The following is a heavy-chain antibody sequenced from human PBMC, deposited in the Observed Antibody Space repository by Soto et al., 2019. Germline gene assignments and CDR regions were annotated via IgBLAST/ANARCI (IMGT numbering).Heavy chain of an antibody. V-gene: IGHV5-51*01. CDR2: IYPGDSDT. J-gene: IGHJ6*04. D-gene: IGHD6-13*01. Sequence: PGESLKISCRGSGYSFTSYWIGCVRQMPGKGLEWMGIIYPGDSDTRYSPSFQGQVTISADKSISTAYLQWSSLKASDTAMYYCARQRSSSWYAMDVWGKGTTVTVSS. CDR1: GYSFTSYW. CDR3: ARQRSSSWYAMDV.